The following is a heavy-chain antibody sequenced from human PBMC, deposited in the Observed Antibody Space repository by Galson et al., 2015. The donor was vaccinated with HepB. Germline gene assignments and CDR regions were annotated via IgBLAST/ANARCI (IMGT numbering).Heavy chain of an antibody. CDR2: IIPILGIA. D-gene: IGHD4-11*01. V-gene: IGHV1-69*04. J-gene: IGHJ5*02. CDR3: ARGVVNGDYSNYVKWFDP. Sequence: SVKVSCKASGGTFSSYAISWVRQAPGQGLEWMGRIIPILGIANYAQKFQGRVTITADKSTSTAYMELSSLRSEDTAVYYCARGVVNGDYSNYVKWFDPWGQGTLVTVSS. CDR1: GGTFSSYA.